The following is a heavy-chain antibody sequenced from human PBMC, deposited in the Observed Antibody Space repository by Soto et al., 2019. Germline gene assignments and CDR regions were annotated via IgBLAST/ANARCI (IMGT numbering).Heavy chain of an antibody. Sequence: GGSLRLSCAASGFTFSSYAMSWVRQAPGKGLEWVSAISGSGGSTYYADSVKGRFTISRDNSKNTLYLQMNSLRAEDTAVYYCAPTPIAARWPSFGVGTGVSLVDVWGQGTTVTVSS. CDR1: GFTFSSYA. J-gene: IGHJ6*02. V-gene: IGHV3-23*01. D-gene: IGHD6-6*01. CDR3: APTPIAARWPSFGVGTGVSLVDV. CDR2: ISGSGGST.